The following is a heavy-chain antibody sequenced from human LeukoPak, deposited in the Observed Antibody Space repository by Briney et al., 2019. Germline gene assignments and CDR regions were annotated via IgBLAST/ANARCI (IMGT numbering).Heavy chain of an antibody. J-gene: IGHJ4*02. V-gene: IGHV4-59*01. Sequence: SETLSLTCTVSGGSISSYYWSWIRQPPGKGLEWIGYIYYSGSTNYNPSLKSRVTISVDTSKNQFSLKLSSVTAADTAVYYCARVGSSWYFDYWGQGTLVTVSS. D-gene: IGHD6-13*01. CDR3: ARVGSSWYFDY. CDR1: GGSISSYY. CDR2: IYYSGST.